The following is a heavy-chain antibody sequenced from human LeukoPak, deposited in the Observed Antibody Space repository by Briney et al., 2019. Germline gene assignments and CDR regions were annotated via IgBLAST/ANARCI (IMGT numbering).Heavy chain of an antibody. Sequence: ASVKVSCKASGYTFTSYYMHWVRQAPGQGLEWMGIINPSGGSSSYPQKFQGRVTMTRHMSTSTAYMELTSLRSEDTAVYYCAREVGIVGAIFDYCGQGALVTVSS. CDR3: AREVGIVGAIFDY. D-gene: IGHD1-26*01. CDR1: GYTFTSYY. J-gene: IGHJ4*02. V-gene: IGHV1-46*01. CDR2: INPSGGSS.